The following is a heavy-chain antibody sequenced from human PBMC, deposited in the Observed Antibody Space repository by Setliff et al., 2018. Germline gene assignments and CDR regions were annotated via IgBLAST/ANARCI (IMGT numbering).Heavy chain of an antibody. J-gene: IGHJ3*01. CDR1: GFTFSNYW. Sequence: PGGSLRLSCAASGFTFSNYWMHWVRQAPGKGLVWVSRIDSDGSVTNYADSVRGRFIISRDNAKNSLYLQMNSLGAEDTALYYCARAHRYFSDTSGYFYDQGRSAFDVWGQGTMVTVSS. CDR3: ARAHRYFSDTSGYFYDQGRSAFDV. CDR2: IDSDGSVT. V-gene: IGHV3-74*01. D-gene: IGHD3-22*01.